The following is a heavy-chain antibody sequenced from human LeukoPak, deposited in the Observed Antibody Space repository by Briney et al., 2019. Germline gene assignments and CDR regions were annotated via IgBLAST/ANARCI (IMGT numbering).Heavy chain of an antibody. CDR1: GFTFSDYY. V-gene: IGHV3-11*06. Sequence: PGGSLRLSCAASGFTFSDYYMSWIRQAPGKGLEWVSYISSSSSYTNYAGSVKGRFTISRDNAKNSLYLQMNSLRAEDTAVYYCARAVVVTALKYFDYWGQGTLVTVSS. CDR2: ISSSSSYT. CDR3: ARAVVVTALKYFDY. J-gene: IGHJ4*02. D-gene: IGHD2-21*02.